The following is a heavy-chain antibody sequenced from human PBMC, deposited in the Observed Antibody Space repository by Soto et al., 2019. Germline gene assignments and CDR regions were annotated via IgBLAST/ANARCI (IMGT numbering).Heavy chain of an antibody. D-gene: IGHD6-13*01. V-gene: IGHV3-21*01. CDR1: GFTFSSYS. CDR3: AGDVGIAAAGTYGMDV. J-gene: IGHJ6*02. Sequence: GESLKISCAASGFTFSSYSMNWVRQAPGKGLEWVSSISSSSSYIYYADSVKGRFTISRDNAKNSLYLQMNSLRAEDTAVYYCAGDVGIAAAGTYGMDVWGQGTTVTVSS. CDR2: ISSSSSYI.